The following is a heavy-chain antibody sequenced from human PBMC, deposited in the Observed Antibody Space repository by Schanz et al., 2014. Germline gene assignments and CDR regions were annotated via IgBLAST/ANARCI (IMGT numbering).Heavy chain of an antibody. CDR1: EFSFSSFG. CDR3: STDLTAVDYDAIGL. V-gene: IGHV3-48*04. J-gene: IGHJ3*01. D-gene: IGHD4-17*01. CDR2: ISSSSSTI. Sequence: VQLVDSGGGLVKPGGSLRLSCAASEFSFSSFGMNWVRQAPGKGLEWVSYISSSSSTIYYADSVKGRFTISRDNAKNSLFLQMNSLKTEDTAVYYCSTDLTAVDYDAIGLWGQGTMVTVSS.